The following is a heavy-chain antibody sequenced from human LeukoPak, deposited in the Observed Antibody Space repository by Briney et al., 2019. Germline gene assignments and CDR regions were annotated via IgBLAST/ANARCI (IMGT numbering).Heavy chain of an antibody. Sequence: PGGSLRLSCAASGFTFSSYGMHWVRQAPGKGLEWVAVIWYDGSNKCYADSVKGRFTISRDNSKNTLYLQMNSLRAEDTAVYYCAKEITLDAFDIWGQGTMVTVSS. D-gene: IGHD3-16*01. CDR3: AKEITLDAFDI. J-gene: IGHJ3*02. V-gene: IGHV3-33*06. CDR2: IWYDGSNK. CDR1: GFTFSSYG.